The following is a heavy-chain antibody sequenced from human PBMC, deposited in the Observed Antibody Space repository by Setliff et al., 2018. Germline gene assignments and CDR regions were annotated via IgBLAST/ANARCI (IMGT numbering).Heavy chain of an antibody. V-gene: IGHV3-48*01. CDR2: ISTSSSTI. Sequence: PGGSLRLSCVASGFTFSSHGMTWVRLAPGKGLEWISYISTSSSTIYYADSVKGRFTISRDNANHTLYLQMNSLRADDTAVYYCVKWDSKYVSGSHYMDVWGKGTTVTVSS. CDR1: GFTFSSHG. J-gene: IGHJ6*03. CDR3: VKWDSKYVSGSHYMDV. D-gene: IGHD3-16*01.